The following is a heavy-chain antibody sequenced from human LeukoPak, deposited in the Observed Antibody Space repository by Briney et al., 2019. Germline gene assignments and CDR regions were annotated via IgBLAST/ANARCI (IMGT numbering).Heavy chain of an antibody. CDR2: IYYSGST. CDR3: AREGTYYYDSSGYR. J-gene: IGHJ4*02. CDR1: GGSISRSSYY. Sequence: PSETLSLTCTVSGGSISRSSYYSGWIRQPPGKGLEWIGSIYYSGSTYYNPSLKSRVTISVDTSKNQFSLKLSSVTAADTAVYYCAREGTYYYDSSGYRWGQGTLVTVSS. D-gene: IGHD3-22*01. V-gene: IGHV4-39*02.